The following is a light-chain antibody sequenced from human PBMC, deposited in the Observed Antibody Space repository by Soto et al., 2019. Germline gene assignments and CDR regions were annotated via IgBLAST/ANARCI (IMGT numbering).Light chain of an antibody. J-gene: IGKJ1*01. Sequence: DSQMTQSPSTLSASVGDRVTITCRASQSISSWLAWYQQKPGKAPKLLIYKASSLESGVPSRFSGSGSGTEFTLTISSLQPEDFATYYCQQYNSSPWTFGQGTKVDIK. V-gene: IGKV1-5*03. CDR2: KAS. CDR3: QQYNSSPWT. CDR1: QSISSW.